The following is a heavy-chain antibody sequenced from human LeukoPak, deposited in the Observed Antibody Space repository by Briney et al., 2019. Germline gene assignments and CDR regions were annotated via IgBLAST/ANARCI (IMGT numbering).Heavy chain of an antibody. V-gene: IGHV1-69*13. Sequence: GASVKVSCKASGYTFTSYGISWVRQAPGQGLEWMGGIIPIFGTANYAQKFQGRVTITADESTSTAYMELSSLRSEDTAVYYCASCPAPVVATILTSYYMDVWGKGTTVTISS. CDR3: ASCPAPVVATILTSYYMDV. J-gene: IGHJ6*03. CDR2: IIPIFGTA. CDR1: GYTFTSYG. D-gene: IGHD5-12*01.